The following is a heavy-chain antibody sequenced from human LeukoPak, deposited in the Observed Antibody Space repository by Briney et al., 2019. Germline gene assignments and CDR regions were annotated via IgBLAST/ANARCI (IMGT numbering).Heavy chain of an antibody. V-gene: IGHV4-34*01. Sequence: SETLSLTCAVYGGSFSGYYWSWIRQPPGKGLEWIGEINHSGSTNYNPSLKSRVTISVDTSKNQFSLKLSCVTAADTAVYYCAIPYYYDSSGYYSEDYGGEGTRVRVSS. CDR1: GGSFSGYY. J-gene: IGHJ4*02. CDR2: INHSGST. D-gene: IGHD3-22*01. CDR3: AIPYYYDSSGYYSEDY.